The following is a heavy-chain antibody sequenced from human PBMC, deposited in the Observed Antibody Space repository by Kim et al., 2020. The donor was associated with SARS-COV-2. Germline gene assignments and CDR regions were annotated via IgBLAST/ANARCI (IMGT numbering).Heavy chain of an antibody. V-gene: IGHV3-21*01. J-gene: IGHJ4*02. D-gene: IGHD3-10*01. CDR2: ISSSSSYI. CDR1: GFTFSSYS. Sequence: VGSLRLSCAASGFTFSSYSMNWVRQAPGKGLEWFSSISSSSSYIYYADSVKGRFTISRDNAKNSLYLQMNSLRAEDTAVYYCAREGFILWLGELLPQWFDEGGQGKVVTVSS. CDR3: AREGFILWLGELLPQWFDE.